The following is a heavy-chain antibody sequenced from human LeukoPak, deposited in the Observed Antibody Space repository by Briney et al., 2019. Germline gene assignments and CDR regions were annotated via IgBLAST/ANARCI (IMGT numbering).Heavy chain of an antibody. CDR2: ISYDGSNK. J-gene: IGHJ4*02. Sequence: PGGSLRLSCAASGFTFSSYGMHWVRQAPGKGLEWVAVISYDGSNKYYADSVKGRFTISRDNSKNTLYLQMNSLRAEDTAVYYCAKDDYGDLQIDYWGQGTLVTVSS. CDR3: AKDDYGDLQIDY. D-gene: IGHD4-17*01. V-gene: IGHV3-30*18. CDR1: GFTFSSYG.